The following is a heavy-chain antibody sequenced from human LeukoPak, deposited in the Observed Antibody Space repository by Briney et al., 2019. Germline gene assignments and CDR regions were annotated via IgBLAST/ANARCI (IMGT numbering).Heavy chain of an antibody. J-gene: IGHJ4*02. V-gene: IGHV1-18*01. CDR2: ISVSNANT. CDR3: ARDVLTMVRGVLDY. CDR1: GYTFTSYG. Sequence: ASVKVSCKASGYTFTSYGINWVRQAPGQGLEWMGWISVSNANTNCAQKLQGRVTMTTDTSTSTAYMELRSLRSDDTAVYYCARDVLTMVRGVLDYWGQGTLVTVSS. D-gene: IGHD3-10*01.